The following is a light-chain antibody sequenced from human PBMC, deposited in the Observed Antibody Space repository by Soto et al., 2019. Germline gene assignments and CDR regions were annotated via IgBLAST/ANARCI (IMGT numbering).Light chain of an antibody. CDR2: AAS. V-gene: IGKV1-39*01. CDR3: QQSYSTPRT. J-gene: IGKJ2*01. CDR1: QSISTY. Sequence: DIQMTQSPSSLSASVGDRVTITCRASQSISTYLNWYQQKPGKAPKLLIYAASTLQSGVPSRFSGSGSGTEFTLTISSLQPEDFATYYCQQSYSTPRTLGQGTKLEIK.